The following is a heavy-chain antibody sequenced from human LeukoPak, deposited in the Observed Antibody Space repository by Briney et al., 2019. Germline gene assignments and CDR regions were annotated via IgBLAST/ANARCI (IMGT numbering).Heavy chain of an antibody. CDR1: GFTFSDYY. CDR2: IYSGGST. Sequence: GGSLRLSCAASGFTFSDYYMSWVRQAPGKGLEWVSVIYSGGSTYYADSVKGRFTISRDNSKNTLYLQMNSLRAEDTAVYYCAREGATVSGALDYWGQGTLVTISS. D-gene: IGHD1-26*01. CDR3: AREGATVSGALDY. V-gene: IGHV3-66*01. J-gene: IGHJ4*02.